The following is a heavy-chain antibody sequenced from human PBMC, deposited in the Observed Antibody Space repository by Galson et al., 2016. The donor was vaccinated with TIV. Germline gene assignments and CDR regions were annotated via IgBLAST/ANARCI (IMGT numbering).Heavy chain of an antibody. CDR2: IIPILGSS. CDR3: ARVRFGELSGYYSYMDV. D-gene: IGHD3-10*01. V-gene: IGHV1-69*13. J-gene: IGHJ6*03. CDR1: GDTFASYA. Sequence: SVKVSCKASGDTFASYAFSWVRQAPGQGLEVMGRIIPILGSSDYAQRFQGRVTITADASTSTVYMELRSLRSEDTALYYCARVRFGELSGYYSYMDVWGKGTTVTVSS.